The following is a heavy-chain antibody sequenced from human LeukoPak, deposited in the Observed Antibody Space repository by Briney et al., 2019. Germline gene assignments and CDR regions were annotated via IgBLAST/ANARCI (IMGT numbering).Heavy chain of an antibody. D-gene: IGHD6-19*01. J-gene: IGHJ3*02. CDR3: ARDRRSSGDSDAFDI. CDR2: ICAYNGNT. Sequence: ASVKVSCKASGYSFTSYGISWVRQGPGQGLEWMGWICAYNGNTNNAQKHQGRVTMTTDTSTSTAYMELRSLRSDDTAVYYCARDRRSSGDSDAFDIWGQGTMVTVSS. CDR1: GYSFTSYG. V-gene: IGHV1-18*04.